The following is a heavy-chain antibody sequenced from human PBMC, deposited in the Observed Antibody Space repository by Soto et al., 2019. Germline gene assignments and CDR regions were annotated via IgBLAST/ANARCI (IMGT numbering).Heavy chain of an antibody. CDR1: GFTFSSYA. CDR2: ISSNGGST. Sequence: EVQLVESGGGLVQPGGSLRLSCAASGFTFSSYAMYWVRQAPGKGLEYVSAISSNGGSTSYANSVKGRFTISRDNSKNTLYLQMGSLRAEDMAVYYFARGARRAVAGTYSFDYWGQGTLVTVSS. CDR3: ARGARRAVAGTYSFDY. V-gene: IGHV3-64*01. J-gene: IGHJ4*02. D-gene: IGHD6-19*01.